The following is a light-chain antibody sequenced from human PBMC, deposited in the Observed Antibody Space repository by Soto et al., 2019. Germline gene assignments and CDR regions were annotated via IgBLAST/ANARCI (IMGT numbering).Light chain of an antibody. CDR1: QSVSSNY. J-gene: IGKJ1*01. CDR2: GAS. V-gene: IGKV3-20*01. Sequence: EIVLTQSPGTLSLSPGERATLSCRASQSVSSNYLAWYQQKPGQAPRLLIYGASSRATGIPDRFSGSGSGTDFSLTISRLEPEDFAXYYXXQYGSSPWTFGQGTKVEIK. CDR3: XQYGSSPWT.